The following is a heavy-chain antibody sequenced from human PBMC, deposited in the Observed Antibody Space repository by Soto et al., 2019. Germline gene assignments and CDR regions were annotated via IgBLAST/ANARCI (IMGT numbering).Heavy chain of an antibody. CDR2: VSHHGTS. D-gene: IGHD1-1*01. CDR3: ARGQPEVDLSFPTPVPFDP. Sequence: SETLFLTCVVYDGSLTEYHWSWVRQTPGKGLEWIGEVSHHGTSHYNPSLGSRVIMSFDTSKDQFSLTLQSVTAADTGIYYCARGQPEVDLSFPTPVPFDPWGPGTPVTVSS. CDR1: DGSLTEYH. V-gene: IGHV4-34*01. J-gene: IGHJ5*02.